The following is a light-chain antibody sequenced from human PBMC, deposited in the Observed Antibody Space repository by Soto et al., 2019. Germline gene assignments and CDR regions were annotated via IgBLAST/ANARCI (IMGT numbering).Light chain of an antibody. J-gene: IGLJ1*01. CDR2: DVS. CDR1: SSDVGGYNY. CDR3: SSYTSSSTPYV. Sequence: QSVLTQPASVSGSPGQSITISCTGTSSDVGGYNYVSLYQQHPGKAPKLMIYDVSHRPSGVSNRFSGFKSGNTASLTISGLQAEDEADYSCSSYTSSSTPYVFGTGTKVTVL. V-gene: IGLV2-14*01.